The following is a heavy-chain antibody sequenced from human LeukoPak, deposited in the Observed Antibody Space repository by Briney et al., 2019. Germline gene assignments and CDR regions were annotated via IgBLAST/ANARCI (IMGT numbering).Heavy chain of an antibody. CDR2: ISYDGSNK. V-gene: IGHV3-30*18. CDR3: AKDFRRIVVVSAFDI. Sequence: PGRSLRLSCAASGFTFSSYGMHWVRQAPGKGLEWVAVISYDGSNKYYADSVKGRFTISRDNSKNTLYLQMNSLRAEDTAVYYCAKDFRRIVVVSAFDIWRQGTMVTVSS. D-gene: IGHD3-22*01. CDR1: GFTFSSYG. J-gene: IGHJ3*02.